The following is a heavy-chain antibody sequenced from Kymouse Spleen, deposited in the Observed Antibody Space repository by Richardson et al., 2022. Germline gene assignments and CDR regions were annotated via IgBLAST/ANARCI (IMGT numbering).Heavy chain of an antibody. CDR1: GGSFSGYY. Sequence: QVQLQQWGAGLLKPSETLSLTCAVYGGSFSGYYWSWIRQPPGKGLEWIGEINHSGSTNYNPSLKSRVTISVDTSKNQFSLKLSSVTAADTAVYYCAGLGIAARHYYGMDVWGQGTTVTVSS. J-gene: IGHJ6*02. CDR3: AGLGIAARHYYGMDV. CDR2: INHSGST. V-gene: IGHV4-34*01. D-gene: IGHD6-6*01.